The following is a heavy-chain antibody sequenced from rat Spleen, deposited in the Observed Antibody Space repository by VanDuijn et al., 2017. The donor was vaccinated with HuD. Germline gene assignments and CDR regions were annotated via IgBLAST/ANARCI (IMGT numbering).Heavy chain of an antibody. D-gene: IGHD1-10*01. CDR2: IDSAGST. J-gene: IGHJ2*01. CDR1: GFSLTSYHV. Sequence: VQLKESGPGLVQPSQTLSLTCTVPGFSLTSYHVSWVRQPPGNKLEWMGYIDSAGSTNYNPSLKSRISITRDTSKNQFFLQVNSVTTEDTATYYCARDNTYKAYWGQGVMVTVSS. CDR3: ARDNTYKAY. V-gene: IGHV3-3*01.